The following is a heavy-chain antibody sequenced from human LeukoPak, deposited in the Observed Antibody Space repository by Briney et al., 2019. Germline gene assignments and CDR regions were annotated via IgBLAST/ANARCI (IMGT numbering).Heavy chain of an antibody. J-gene: IGHJ5*02. CDR2: ISDSSITM. V-gene: IGHV3-48*04. CDR1: GFTFSSHN. Sequence: GGSLRLSCAASGFTFSSHNMVWVRQPPGKGLEWISYISDSSITMYYADSVKGRFTISRDNAKNSLYLQMNSLRAEDTAVYYCARDGGFCSGGFCYRLLDPWGQGTLVTVSS. CDR3: ARDGGFCSGGFCYRLLDP. D-gene: IGHD2-15*01.